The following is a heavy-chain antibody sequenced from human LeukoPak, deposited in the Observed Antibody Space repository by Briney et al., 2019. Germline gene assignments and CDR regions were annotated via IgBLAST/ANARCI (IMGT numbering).Heavy chain of an antibody. CDR2: IYPGDSET. CDR3: ARHSYCSSITCYYYYGMDV. D-gene: IGHD2-2*01. V-gene: IGHV5-51*01. Sequence: GDSLKISCEGSGYSFTSYWIGWVRQMPGKGLEWMGIIYPGDSETRYSPSFQSQVTISVDKSISTAYLQWSSLKASDTAMYYCARHSYCSSITCYYYYGMDVWGQGTTVTVSS. J-gene: IGHJ6*02. CDR1: GYSFTSYW.